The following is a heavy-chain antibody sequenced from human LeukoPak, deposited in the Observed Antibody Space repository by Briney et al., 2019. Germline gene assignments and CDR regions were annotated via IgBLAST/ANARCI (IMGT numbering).Heavy chain of an antibody. V-gene: IGHV3-23*01. CDR1: GFTFRSYA. CDR3: AKSRPYYYGSGSYSGLYGMDV. Sequence: PGGSLRLSCAGSGFTFRSYAMTWVRQAPGKGLEGVSVIIGSGDTTYYADSVKGRFTISRDNSKNTLYLQMNSLKAEDTAVYYCAKSRPYYYGSGSYSGLYGMDVWGQGTTVTVFS. CDR2: IIGSGDTT. D-gene: IGHD3-10*01. J-gene: IGHJ6*02.